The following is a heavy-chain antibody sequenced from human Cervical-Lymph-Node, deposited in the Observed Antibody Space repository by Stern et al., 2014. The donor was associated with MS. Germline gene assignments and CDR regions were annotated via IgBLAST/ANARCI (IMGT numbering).Heavy chain of an antibody. Sequence: VQLVESGPEVKKPGASVKGSCKTSGYTFSNYAITWMRQAPGQGLEWMGWMHPYNGDTSYTQKLQGRVTMTTDTSTTTAYMELRSLKSDDTAVYYCARLDYGGYWFDPWGQGTLVTVSS. CDR3: ARLDYGGYWFDP. CDR1: GYTFSNYA. CDR2: MHPYNGDT. V-gene: IGHV1-18*01. J-gene: IGHJ5*02. D-gene: IGHD4-23*01.